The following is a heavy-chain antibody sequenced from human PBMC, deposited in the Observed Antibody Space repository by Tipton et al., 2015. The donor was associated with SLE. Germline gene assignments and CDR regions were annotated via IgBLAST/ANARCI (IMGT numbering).Heavy chain of an antibody. CDR3: ARDDSGSYLDI. CDR1: GGSLRSYY. J-gene: IGHJ3*02. D-gene: IGHD1-26*01. Sequence: TLSLTCTVSGGSLRSYYWSWIRQPPGKGLEWIGYIYYSGSTNYHPSLKRRVTISVDTSKNQFSLKLSSVTAADIAVYYFARDDSGSYLDIWGQGTMVTVSS. V-gene: IGHV4-59*01. CDR2: IYYSGST.